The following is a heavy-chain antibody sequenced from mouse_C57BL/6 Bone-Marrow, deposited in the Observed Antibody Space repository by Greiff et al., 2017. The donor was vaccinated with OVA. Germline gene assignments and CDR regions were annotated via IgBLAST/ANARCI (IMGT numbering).Heavy chain of an antibody. V-gene: IGHV10-1*01. CDR1: GFSFNTYA. D-gene: IGHD2-3*01. CDR2: IRSKSNNYAT. J-gene: IGHJ1*03. CDR3: VRHDVYWYFDV. Sequence: DVKLVESGGGLVQPKGSLKLSCAASGFSFNTYAMNWVRQAPGKGLEWVARIRSKSNNYATYYADSGKDRFTISRDDSESMLYLQMNNLKTEDTAMYYCVRHDVYWYFDVWGTGTAVTVSS.